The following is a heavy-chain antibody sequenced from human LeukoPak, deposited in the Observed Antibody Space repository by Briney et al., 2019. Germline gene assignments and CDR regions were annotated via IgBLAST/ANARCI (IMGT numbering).Heavy chain of an antibody. CDR2: IYPSGST. V-gene: IGHV4-4*07. D-gene: IGHD3-3*01. CDR1: GGSFSSFY. Sequence: SETLSLTCTVSGGSFSSFYWTWIRQTAEKGLEWIGRIYPSGSTHYNPSLKNRVTMSIDTSKNQFSLRLTSVTAAHTAVYYCARGVLEWLFDFWGQGTLVTVSS. CDR3: ARGVLEWLFDF. J-gene: IGHJ4*02.